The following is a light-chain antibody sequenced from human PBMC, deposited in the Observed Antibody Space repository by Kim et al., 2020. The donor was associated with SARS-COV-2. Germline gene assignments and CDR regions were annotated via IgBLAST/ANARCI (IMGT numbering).Light chain of an antibody. Sequence: SYELNQPPSVSVSPGQTASITCSGDKLGDKYACWYQQKPGRSPVLVIYQDSKRPSGIPERFSGSNSGNTATLTISGTQAMDEADSYCQAWDSSTVVFGGG. CDR2: QDS. V-gene: IGLV3-1*01. J-gene: IGLJ2*01. CDR3: QAWDSSTVV. CDR1: KLGDKY.